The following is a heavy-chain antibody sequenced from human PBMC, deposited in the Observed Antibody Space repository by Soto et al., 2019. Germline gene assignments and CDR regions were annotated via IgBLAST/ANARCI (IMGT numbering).Heavy chain of an antibody. Sequence: PGGSLRLSCAASGFTFSDYYMSWIRQAPGKGLEWVSYISSSGSTIYYADSVRGRFTISRDNAKNSLYLQMNSLRAEDTAVYYCAREDLDFNWFDPWGQGTLVTVSS. CDR3: AREDLDFNWFDP. J-gene: IGHJ5*02. CDR1: GFTFSDYY. CDR2: ISSSGSTI. D-gene: IGHD3-3*01. V-gene: IGHV3-11*01.